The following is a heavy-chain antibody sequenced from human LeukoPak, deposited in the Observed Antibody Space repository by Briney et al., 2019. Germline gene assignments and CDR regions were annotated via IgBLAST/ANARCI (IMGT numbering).Heavy chain of an antibody. Sequence: GGSLRLSCAASGFTFDDYGMSWVRPAPGKGLVWVTDINWNGGSTGYADSVKGRFTISRDNAKNSLYLQINSLRAEDTALYYCARLLSVSSANAFDIWGQGTMVTVSS. V-gene: IGHV3-20*04. J-gene: IGHJ3*02. D-gene: IGHD6-19*01. CDR3: ARLLSVSSANAFDI. CDR2: INWNGGST. CDR1: GFTFDDYG.